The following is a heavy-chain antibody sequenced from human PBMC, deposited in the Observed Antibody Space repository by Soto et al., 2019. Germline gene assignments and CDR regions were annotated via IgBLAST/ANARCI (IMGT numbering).Heavy chain of an antibody. Sequence: SETLSLTCTVSGNSISDYSWSWIRQPPGKGLEWIGYIYYTGSTNYNLSLRSRVTILADTSKNQISLNLRSVTAADTATYYCVKSGDNYNLLDYWGQGTPVTVSS. D-gene: IGHD1-1*01. V-gene: IGHV4-59*01. J-gene: IGHJ4*02. CDR3: VKSGDNYNLLDY. CDR1: GNSISDYS. CDR2: IYYTGST.